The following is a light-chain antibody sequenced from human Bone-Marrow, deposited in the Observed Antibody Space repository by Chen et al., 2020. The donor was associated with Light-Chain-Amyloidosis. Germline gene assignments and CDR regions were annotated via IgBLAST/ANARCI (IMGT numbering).Light chain of an antibody. J-gene: IGLJ2*01. CDR1: DLPTKY. CDR3: QSADSSGTYEVI. CDR2: RDT. V-gene: IGLV3-25*03. Sequence: SYELPQPPSVSVSPGPTARITCSGDDLPTKYAYWYQQKPGQAPVLVIHRDTERPSGISERLSGSSSGTTATLTISGVQAEDEADYHCQSADSSGTYEVIFGGGTKLTVL.